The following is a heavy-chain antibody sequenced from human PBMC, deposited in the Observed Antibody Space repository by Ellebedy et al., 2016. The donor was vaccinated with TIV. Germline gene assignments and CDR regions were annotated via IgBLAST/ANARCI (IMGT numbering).Heavy chain of an antibody. J-gene: IGHJ4*02. Sequence: AASVKVSCKASGDTFKDYAISWVRQAPGQGLEWMGGIVPVFGIANYAQKFEGRVTVTADKSTTTAYMELSGLRPDDTAMYYCARWVYSYGPRLFYFDYWGQGTLVTVSS. V-gene: IGHV1-69*10. CDR1: GDTFKDYA. CDR3: ARWVYSYGPRLFYFDY. D-gene: IGHD5-18*01. CDR2: IVPVFGIA.